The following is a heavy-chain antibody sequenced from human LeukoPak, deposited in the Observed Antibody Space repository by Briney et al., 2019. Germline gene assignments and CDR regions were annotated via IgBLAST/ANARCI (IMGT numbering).Heavy chain of an antibody. Sequence: GGSLRLSCGASGFTFRTYAMSWVRQAPGRGLEWVSTISGSGGSTYYADSVKGRFTISRDNSKNTLYLQMNSLRAEDTAVYYCARDIFSYGSGSPIDYWGQGTLVTVSS. CDR3: ARDIFSYGSGSPIDY. V-gene: IGHV3-23*01. D-gene: IGHD3-10*01. CDR2: ISGSGGST. J-gene: IGHJ4*02. CDR1: GFTFRTYA.